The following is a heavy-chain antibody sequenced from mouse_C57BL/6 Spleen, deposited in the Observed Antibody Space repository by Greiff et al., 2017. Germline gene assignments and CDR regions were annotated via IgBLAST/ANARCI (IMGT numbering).Heavy chain of an antibody. CDR3: ARWGMVTGDY. CDR2: INPGSGGT. V-gene: IGHV1-54*01. Sequence: QVHVKQSGAELARPGTSVKVSCKASGYAFTNYLIEWVKQRPGPGLEWIGVINPGSGGTNYNEKFKGKATLTADKSSSTAYMQLSSLTSEDSAVYFCARWGMVTGDYWGQGTTLTVSS. D-gene: IGHD2-2*01. J-gene: IGHJ2*01. CDR1: GYAFTNYL.